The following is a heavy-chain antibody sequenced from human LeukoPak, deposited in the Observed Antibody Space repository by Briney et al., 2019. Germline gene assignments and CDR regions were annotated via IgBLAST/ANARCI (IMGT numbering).Heavy chain of an antibody. D-gene: IGHD2-2*01. J-gene: IGHJ4*02. Sequence: PSETLSLTCTVSGGSISSGVYYWSWIRQHPGKGLEWIGYIYYSGSTNYNPSLKSRVTISVDTSKNQFSLKLSSVTAADTAVYYCARGVGNQKLRGYCSSTSCYPPRWGYYFDYWGQGTLVTVSS. CDR1: GGSISSGVYY. V-gene: IGHV4-31*03. CDR2: IYYSGST. CDR3: ARGVGNQKLRGYCSSTSCYPPRWGYYFDY.